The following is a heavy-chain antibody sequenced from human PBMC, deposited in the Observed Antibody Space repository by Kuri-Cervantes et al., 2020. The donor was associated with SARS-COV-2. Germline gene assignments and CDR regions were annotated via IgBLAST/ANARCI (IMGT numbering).Heavy chain of an antibody. CDR2: IIPIFGTP. D-gene: IGHD3-22*01. V-gene: IGHV1-69*13. Sequence: SVKVSCKASGGSFSNYALSWVRQAPGQGLVWMGGIIPIFGTPNYAQKFQGRLTITADESTSTAYMDLSSLRSEDTAVYYCALGYWGSGYPRYYYYMDVWGKGTTVTVSS. CDR1: GGSFSNYA. J-gene: IGHJ6*03. CDR3: ALGYWGSGYPRYYYYMDV.